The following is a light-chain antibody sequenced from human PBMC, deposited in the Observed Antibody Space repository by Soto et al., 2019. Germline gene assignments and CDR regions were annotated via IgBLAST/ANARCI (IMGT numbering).Light chain of an antibody. V-gene: IGLV2-23*02. J-gene: IGLJ2*01. CDR2: EVS. CDR1: SSDVGSYNT. Sequence: QSALTQPASVSGSPGQSITISCTGTSSDVGSYNTVSWYQQHPGKAPKLMIYEVSKRPSGVPNRFSGSKSGNTASLTISGLQAEDEADYYCCSYAGSSTLVFGGGTKVTVL. CDR3: CSYAGSSTLV.